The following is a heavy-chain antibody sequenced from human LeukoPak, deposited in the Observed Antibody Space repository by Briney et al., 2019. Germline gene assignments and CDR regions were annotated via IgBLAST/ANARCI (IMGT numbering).Heavy chain of an antibody. CDR3: AREGYI. CDR2: ISWNSGSI. J-gene: IGHJ4*02. V-gene: IGHV3-9*01. CDR1: GFTFADYT. Sequence: GGSLRLSCAASGFTFADYTMHWVRHAPGQGLEWVSGISWNSGSIGYADSVKGRFTISRDNAKNSLYLQMHSLRAEDTAVYYCAREGYIWGQGTLVTVSS. D-gene: IGHD1-1*01.